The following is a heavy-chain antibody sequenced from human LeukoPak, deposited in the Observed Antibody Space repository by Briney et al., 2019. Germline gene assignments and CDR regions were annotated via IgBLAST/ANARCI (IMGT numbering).Heavy chain of an antibody. CDR1: GFTFRSYA. J-gene: IGHJ4*02. CDR3: AKDPVAGAGPIYFDY. CDR2: ISGSGGST. Sequence: GGSLRLSCAPSGFTFRSYAMGWVRQAPGRGGGCVSAISGSGGSTYCADSMKGPFTLPRNNSKNTLYLPMNSLRAEDTAVYYCAKDPVAGAGPIYFDYWGQGTLVTVSS. V-gene: IGHV3-23*01. D-gene: IGHD6-13*01.